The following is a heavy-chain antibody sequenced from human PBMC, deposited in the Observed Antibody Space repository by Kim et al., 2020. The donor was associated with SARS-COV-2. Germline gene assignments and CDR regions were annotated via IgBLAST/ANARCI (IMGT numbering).Heavy chain of an antibody. CDR1: GGTFSSYA. D-gene: IGHD5-12*01. CDR3: ARSDPGGYDYTGDMSLVFDY. CDR2: IIPIFGTA. V-gene: IGHV1-69*13. J-gene: IGHJ4*02. Sequence: SVKVSCKASGGTFSSYAISWVRQAPGQGLEWMGGIIPIFGTANYAQKFQGRVTITADESTSTAYMELSSLRSEDTAVYYCARSDPGGYDYTGDMSLVFDYWGQGTLVTVSS.